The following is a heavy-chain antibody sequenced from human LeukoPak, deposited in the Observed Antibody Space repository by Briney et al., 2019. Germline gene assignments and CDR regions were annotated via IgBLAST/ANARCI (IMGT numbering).Heavy chain of an antibody. V-gene: IGHV4-59*01. D-gene: IGHD4-17*01. CDR2: IYYSGST. J-gene: IGHJ4*02. CDR3: ARGYAYGDTGSFDY. CDR1: GGSIRGLY. Sequence: PSETLSLTCTVSGGSIRGLYWSWIRQPPGKGLEWIGYIYYSGSTTYNPSLKSRVTISVDTSKNQFSLRLRSVTAADTALYYCARGYAYGDTGSFDYRGQGALVTVSS.